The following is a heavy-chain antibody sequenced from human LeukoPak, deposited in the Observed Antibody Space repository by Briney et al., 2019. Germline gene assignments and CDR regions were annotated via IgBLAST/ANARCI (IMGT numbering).Heavy chain of an antibody. D-gene: IGHD4-11*01. CDR3: ARGYSNLDY. V-gene: IGHV4-61*02. J-gene: IGHJ4*02. CDR2: FYTSGST. Sequence: PSETLSLTCIVSGGSISSSSYYWGWIRQPAGKGLEWIGRFYTSGSTNYNPSLKSRVTMSVDTSKNQFSLKLSSVTAADTAVYYCARGYSNLDYWGQGTLVTVSS. CDR1: GGSISSSSYY.